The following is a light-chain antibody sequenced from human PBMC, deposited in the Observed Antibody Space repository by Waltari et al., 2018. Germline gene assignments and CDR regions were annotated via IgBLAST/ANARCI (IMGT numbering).Light chain of an antibody. CDR1: QSVSTK. V-gene: IGKV3-15*01. CDR2: EAS. Sequence: EIVMTQSPGTLSVSPGDRVTLSCRASQSVSTKLAWYQKKPGQPPRLLIYEASRRATGIPTRFSGSGSGTEFTLTISSLQSEDFAVYLCQQYNDWPPLTFGRGTKVEIK. J-gene: IGKJ4*01. CDR3: QQYNDWPPLT.